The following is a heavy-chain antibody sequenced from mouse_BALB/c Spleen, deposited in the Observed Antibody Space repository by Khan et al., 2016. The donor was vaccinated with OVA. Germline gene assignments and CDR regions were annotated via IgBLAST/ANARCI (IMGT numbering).Heavy chain of an antibody. D-gene: IGHD1-1*01. V-gene: IGHV7-3*02. Sequence: EVELVESGGGLVQPGGSLRLSCATSGFTFTDYYISWVRQPPGKSLEWLGFIRNKAKDYTTEYSAPVEGRFTISRDNYQSILYLPMNTLRSEATRTKYFARETVVAVYGYLNVWGAGTTVTVSS. CDR2: IRNKAKDYTT. CDR3: ARETVVAVYGYLNV. J-gene: IGHJ1*01. CDR1: GFTFTDYY.